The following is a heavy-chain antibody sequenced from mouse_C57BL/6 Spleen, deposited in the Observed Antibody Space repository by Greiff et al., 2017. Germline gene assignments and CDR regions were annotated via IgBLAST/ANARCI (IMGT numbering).Heavy chain of an antibody. D-gene: IGHD2-4*01. Sequence: VQLQQSGAELVRPGTSVKVSCKASGYAFTNYLIEWVKQRPGQGLEWIGVINPGSGGTNYNEKFKGKATLTADKSSSTAYMQLSSLTSEGSAVYFCARAGAIYCDYGDYFDYWGQGTTLTVSS. V-gene: IGHV1-54*01. J-gene: IGHJ2*01. CDR1: GYAFTNYL. CDR2: INPGSGGT. CDR3: ARAGAIYCDYGDYFDY.